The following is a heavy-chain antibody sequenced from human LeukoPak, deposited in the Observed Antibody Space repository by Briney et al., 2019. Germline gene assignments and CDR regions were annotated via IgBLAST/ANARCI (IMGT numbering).Heavy chain of an antibody. J-gene: IGHJ4*02. D-gene: IGHD1-26*01. Sequence: GRSLRLSCAASGFTFSSYGMHWVRQAPGKGLEWVAVISYDGSNKYYADSVKGRFTISRDNAKNSLYLQMNSLRAEDTAVYYCARGTYSGSYRDDYWGQGTLVTVSS. CDR1: GFTFSSYG. CDR3: ARGTYSGSYRDDY. V-gene: IGHV3-30*03. CDR2: ISYDGSNK.